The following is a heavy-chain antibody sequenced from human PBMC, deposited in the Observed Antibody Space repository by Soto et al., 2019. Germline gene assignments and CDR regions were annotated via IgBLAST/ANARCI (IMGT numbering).Heavy chain of an antibody. D-gene: IGHD4-17*01. Sequence: GASVKVSCKASGYTFTSYGISWVRQAPGQGLEWMGGIIPIFGTANYAQKFQGRVTITADESTSTAYMELSSLRSEDTAVYYCARVHATVTRVEYYYYYGMDVWGQGTTVTVSS. CDR2: IIPIFGTA. CDR1: GYTFTSYG. J-gene: IGHJ6*02. CDR3: ARVHATVTRVEYYYYYGMDV. V-gene: IGHV1-69*13.